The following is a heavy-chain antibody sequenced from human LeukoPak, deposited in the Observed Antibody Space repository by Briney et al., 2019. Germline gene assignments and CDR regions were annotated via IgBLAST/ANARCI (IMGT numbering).Heavy chain of an antibody. J-gene: IGHJ5*02. V-gene: IGHV4-59*08. CDR1: GGSISSYY. D-gene: IGHD2-15*01. CDR2: IYYSGST. CDR3: ARQYCSGGSCYERRGGWFDP. Sequence: SETPSLTCTVSGGSISSYYWSWIRQPPGKGLEWIGYIYYSGSTNYNPSLKSRVTISVDTSKNQFSLKLSSVTAADTAVYYCARQYCSGGSCYERRGGWFDPWGQGTLVTVSS.